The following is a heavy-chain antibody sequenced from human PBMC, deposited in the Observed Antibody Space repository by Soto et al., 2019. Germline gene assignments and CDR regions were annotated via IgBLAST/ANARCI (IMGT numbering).Heavy chain of an antibody. CDR3: ATTDYYDSSGYYPARDYYYYYGMDV. V-gene: IGHV3-23*01. D-gene: IGHD3-22*01. CDR1: GFTFSSYA. CDR2: ISGSGGST. J-gene: IGHJ6*02. Sequence: GGSLRLSCAASGFTFSSYAMSWVRQAPGKGLEWVSAISGSGGSTYYADSVKGRFTISRDNSKNTLYLQMNSLRAEDTVVYYCATTDYYDSSGYYPARDYYYYYGMDVWGQGTTVTVSS.